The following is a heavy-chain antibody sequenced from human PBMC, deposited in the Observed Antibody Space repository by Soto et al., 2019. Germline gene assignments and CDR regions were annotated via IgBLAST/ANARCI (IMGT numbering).Heavy chain of an antibody. Sequence: QVQLVQSGAVVKKPGSSVQVSCKASGGTFRRYAISWVRQAPGQGLEWMGGILPNFGTENYARKFQGRVTMTADKSTSTAYMELSSLRSEDTAVYYGAYEFFGASDYWGQGTLVTVSS. D-gene: IGHD3-3*01. CDR1: GGTFRRYA. J-gene: IGHJ4*02. CDR2: ILPNFGTE. V-gene: IGHV1-69*06. CDR3: AYEFFGASDY.